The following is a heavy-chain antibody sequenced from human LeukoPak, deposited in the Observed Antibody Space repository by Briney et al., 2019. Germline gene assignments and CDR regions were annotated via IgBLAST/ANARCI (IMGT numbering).Heavy chain of an antibody. CDR1: GFTFDDYA. CDR2: ISWNSGSI. CDR3: AKTQQRYCSGGSCYSGFDY. V-gene: IGHV3-9*03. J-gene: IGHJ4*02. Sequence: PGGSLRLSCAASGFTFDDYAMHWVRQAPGKGLEWVSGISWNSGSIGHADSVKGRFTISRDNAKNSLYLQMNSLRAEDMALYYCAKTQQRYCSGGSCYSGFDYWGQGTLVTVSS. D-gene: IGHD2-15*01.